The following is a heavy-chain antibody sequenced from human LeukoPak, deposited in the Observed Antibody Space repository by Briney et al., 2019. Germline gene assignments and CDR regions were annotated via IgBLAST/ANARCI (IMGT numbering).Heavy chain of an antibody. V-gene: IGHV1-69*13. CDR2: IIPIFGTA. Sequence: SVKVSCKASGGTFSSYAISWVRQAPGQGLEWMGGIIPIFGTANYAQKFQGRVTITADEPTSTAYMELSSLRSEDTAVYYCARETLVVPAAISYFDYWGQGTLVTVSS. J-gene: IGHJ4*02. CDR1: GGTFSSYA. D-gene: IGHD2-2*01. CDR3: ARETLVVPAAISYFDY.